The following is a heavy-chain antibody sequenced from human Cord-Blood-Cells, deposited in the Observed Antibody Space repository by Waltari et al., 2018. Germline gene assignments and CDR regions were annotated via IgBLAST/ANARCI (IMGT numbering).Heavy chain of an antibody. CDR3: ARGDENGGKYWFDP. V-gene: IGHV4-30-2*01. CDR2: IYHSGST. Sequence: QLQLQESGSGLVKPSQTLSLTCAVSGGSLSSGGSSWSWIRQPPGKGLEWIGYIYHSGSTYYNPSLKSRVTISVDRSKNQFSLKLSSVTAADTAVYYCARGDENGGKYWFDPWGQGTLVTVSS. D-gene: IGHD2-15*01. CDR1: GGSLSSGGSS. J-gene: IGHJ5*02.